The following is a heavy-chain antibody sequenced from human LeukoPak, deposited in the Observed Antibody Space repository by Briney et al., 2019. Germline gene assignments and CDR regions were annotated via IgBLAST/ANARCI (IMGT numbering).Heavy chain of an antibody. D-gene: IGHD2-2*01. J-gene: IGHJ3*02. V-gene: IGHV3-23*01. Sequence: DSVKGRFTISRDNSKNTLYLQMNSLRAEDTAVYYCAKDLTQDPSFWRYCSSISCPPHAFDIWGQGTMVTVSS. CDR3: AKDLTQDPSFWRYCSSISCPPHAFDI.